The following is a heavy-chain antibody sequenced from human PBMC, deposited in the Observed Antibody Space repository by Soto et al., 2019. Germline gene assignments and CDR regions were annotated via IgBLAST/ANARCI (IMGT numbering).Heavy chain of an antibody. J-gene: IGHJ6*02. CDR1: GGSISSSSYY. D-gene: IGHD6-6*01. CDR2: IYYSGST. CDR3: ARLRGMYSSSSRAIGGHYYGMDV. V-gene: IGHV4-39*01. Sequence: SETLSLTCTVSGGSISSSSYYWGWIRQPPGKGLEWIGSIYYSGSTYYNPSLKSRVTISVDTSKNQFSLKLSSVTAADTAVYYCARLRGMYSSSSRAIGGHYYGMDVWGQGPTVT.